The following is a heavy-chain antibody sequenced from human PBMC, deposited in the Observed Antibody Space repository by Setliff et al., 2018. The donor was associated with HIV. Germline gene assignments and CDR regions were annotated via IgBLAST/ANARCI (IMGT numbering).Heavy chain of an antibody. D-gene: IGHD4-17*01. J-gene: IGHJ1*01. CDR3: ATWTRAETSENFQH. CDR2: IYPGDSDT. Sequence: PGESLKISCKGSGYSFTSYWIGWVRQMPGNGLEWMGIIYPGDSDTRYSPSFQGQVTISADKSITTAYVQWSSLKASDTAMYYCATWTRAETSENFQHWGQGTLVTVS. CDR1: GYSFTSYW. V-gene: IGHV5-51*01.